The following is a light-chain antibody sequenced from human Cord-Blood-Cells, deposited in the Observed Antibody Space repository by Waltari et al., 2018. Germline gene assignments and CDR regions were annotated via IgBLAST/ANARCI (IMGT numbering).Light chain of an antibody. J-gene: IGKJ1*01. CDR2: WAS. CDR3: QQYYSTPQT. V-gene: IGKV4-1*01. CDR1: QSVLYSSNNKNY. Sequence: DIVMTQSPDSLAVSLGERATINCKSSQSVLYSSNNKNYLAWYQQKPGQPPKLLIYWASTRESGVPDRCSGGGSGTDFTLTISSLQAEDVAVYYCQQYYSTPQTFGQGTKVEIK.